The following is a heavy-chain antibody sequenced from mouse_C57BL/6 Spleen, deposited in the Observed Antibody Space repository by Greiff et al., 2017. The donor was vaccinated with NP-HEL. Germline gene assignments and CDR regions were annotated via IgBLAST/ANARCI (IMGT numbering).Heavy chain of an antibody. J-gene: IGHJ3*01. CDR2: IYPGSGNT. CDR1: GYTFTDYY. V-gene: IGHV1-76*01. D-gene: IGHD2-3*01. Sequence: QVQLQQSGAELVRPGASVKLSCKASGYTFTDYYINWVKQRPGQGLEWIARIYPGSGNTYYNEKFKGKATLTAEKSSSTAYMQLSSLTSEDSAVYFCARGWRAHWGQGTLVTVSA. CDR3: ARGWRAH.